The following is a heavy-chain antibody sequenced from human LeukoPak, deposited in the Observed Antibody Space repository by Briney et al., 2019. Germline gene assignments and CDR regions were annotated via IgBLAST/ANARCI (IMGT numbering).Heavy chain of an antibody. CDR2: ISSSSTYI. CDR3: ARDRGYADY. Sequence: GGSLRLSWAASGFTFSSYSMKWVRQAPGKGLEWVSSISSSSTYIYYADSVKGRFTVSRDNAKNSLYLQMNSLRAEDTAVYCCARDRGYADYWGQGDLVTVSS. V-gene: IGHV3-21*01. J-gene: IGHJ4*02. D-gene: IGHD1-1*01. CDR1: GFTFSSYS.